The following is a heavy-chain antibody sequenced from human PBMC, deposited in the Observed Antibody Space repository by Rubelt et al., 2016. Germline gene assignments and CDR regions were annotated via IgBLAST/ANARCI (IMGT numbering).Heavy chain of an antibody. CDR1: GGSISSSSYY. J-gene: IGHJ4*02. Sequence: QLQLQESGPGLVKPSETLSLTCTVSGGSISSSSYYWGWIRQPPGKGLEWIGSIYYSGSTHYNPSLKSRLTISVDTSKNQISLKLSSVTAADTAVYYCACPGYSSSWCVEYWGQGTLVTVSS. CDR3: ACPGYSSSWCVEY. V-gene: IGHV4-39*01. CDR2: IYYSGST. D-gene: IGHD6-13*01.